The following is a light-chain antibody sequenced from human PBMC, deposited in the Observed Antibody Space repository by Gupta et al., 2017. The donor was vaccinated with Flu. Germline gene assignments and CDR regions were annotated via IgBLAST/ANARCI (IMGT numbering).Light chain of an antibody. V-gene: IGKV1-39*01. J-gene: IGKJ1*01. CDR2: TAS. Sequence: DIQMTQSPSSLSASVGDRVTITCRASQNIHNYLNWFQQKPGKGPTILISTASSLQSGVPSRFRGSGSGTDVTLIISSLQPEDVATYYCQQNYRSPPWTFGQGTKVEIK. CDR3: QQNYRSPPWT. CDR1: QNIHNY.